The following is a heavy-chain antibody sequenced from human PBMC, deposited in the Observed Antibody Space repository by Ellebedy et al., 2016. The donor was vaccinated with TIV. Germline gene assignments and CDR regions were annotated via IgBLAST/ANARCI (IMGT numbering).Heavy chain of an antibody. D-gene: IGHD2-15*01. J-gene: IGHJ6*03. V-gene: IGHV3-74*01. CDR3: ARVGCSDASCYYYDYYYMDV. CDR1: GFSFSRYW. Sequence: PGGSLRLSCAASGFSFSRYWMHWVRQTPGKGLVWLSRINGDGSSTRYADSVRGRFTISRDNAKNTLYLQMNALSAEETAVYYCARVGCSDASCYYYDYYYMDVWGKGTAVTVSS. CDR2: INGDGSST.